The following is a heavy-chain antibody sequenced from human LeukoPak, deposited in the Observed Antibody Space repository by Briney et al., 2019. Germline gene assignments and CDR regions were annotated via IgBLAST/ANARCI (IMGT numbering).Heavy chain of an antibody. CDR1: GFTFSSSW. CDR3: ARVGLIEDRSHWYLDL. V-gene: IGHV3-74*01. Sequence: GGSLRLSCAASGFTFSSSWIHWVRQAPGRGLVWVSHINGDGSITTYADSVKGRFTISRDNAKNTAYLQMNSLRAEDTAVYYCARVGLIEDRSHWYLDLWGRGTLVTVSS. CDR2: INGDGSIT. J-gene: IGHJ2*01. D-gene: IGHD2-15*01.